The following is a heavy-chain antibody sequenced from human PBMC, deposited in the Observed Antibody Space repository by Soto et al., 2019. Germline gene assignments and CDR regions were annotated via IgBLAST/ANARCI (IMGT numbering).Heavy chain of an antibody. CDR2: INPKSDET. D-gene: IGHD3-16*01. J-gene: IGHJ4*02. Sequence: QVQLVQSGSEVKKPGASVRVSCRTSGYTFAANYIHWVRKAPGKGLEWMGWINPKSDETKFSQKFQGRVALTKDTTSNTVHLDVANLRSEDTAVYYCARWTSRGCYDSWGQGTLITASS. V-gene: IGHV1-2*02. CDR1: GYTFAANY. CDR3: ARWTSRGCYDS.